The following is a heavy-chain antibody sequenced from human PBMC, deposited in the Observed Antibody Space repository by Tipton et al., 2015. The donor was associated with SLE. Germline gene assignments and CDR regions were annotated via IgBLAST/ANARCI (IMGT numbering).Heavy chain of an antibody. CDR1: GFFFYDYS. CDR2: ISWNSVSI. Sequence: SLRLSCVASGFFFYDYSMHWVRQAPGKGLEWGSGISWNSVSIGYADSVKGRFTISRDNAKNSLYLQMNSLRAEDTAFYYCAKDGDYWGQGTLVTVSS. V-gene: IGHV3-9*01. CDR3: AKDGDY. J-gene: IGHJ4*02.